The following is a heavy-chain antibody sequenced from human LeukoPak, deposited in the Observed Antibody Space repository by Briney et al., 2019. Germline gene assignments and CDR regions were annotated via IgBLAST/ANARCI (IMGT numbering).Heavy chain of an antibody. CDR2: IYYNGNT. CDR3: ARDLWGLDS. D-gene: IGHD7-27*01. J-gene: IGHJ4*02. Sequence: SSETLSLTCTVSGGSISSGDDFWSWIRQPPGKGLEWIGNIYYNGNTYYNPSLESRGTISVDTFKNQFSVKLNSVTAADTAVYYCARDLWGLDSWGQGTLVTVSS. V-gene: IGHV4-30-4*01. CDR1: GGSISSGDDF.